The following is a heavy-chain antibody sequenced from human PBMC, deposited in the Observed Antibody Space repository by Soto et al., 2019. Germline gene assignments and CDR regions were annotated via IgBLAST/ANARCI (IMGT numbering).Heavy chain of an antibody. CDR1: HFSVTDNKY. V-gene: IGHV4-4*02. J-gene: IGHJ3*01. CDR3: ARDSRYCTDSGCSIMRDAFDV. Sequence: QVQLQESGPGLVKPSGTLSLTCTVSHFSVTDNKYWSWVRQSPGKHLEWIGESYHSGTTYYNPSLSSRVSMSMDKSKNQISLILTSVTAADTAVYYCARDSRYCTDSGCSIMRDAFDVWGQGKLVTVSS. D-gene: IGHD2-15*01. CDR2: SYHSGTT.